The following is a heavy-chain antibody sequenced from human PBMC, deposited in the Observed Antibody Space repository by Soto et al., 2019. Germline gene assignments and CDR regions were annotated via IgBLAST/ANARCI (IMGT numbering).Heavy chain of an antibody. CDR1: SGSISSSNW. J-gene: IGHJ6*03. Sequence: QVQLQESGPGLVKPSGTLSLTCAVSSGSISSSNWWSWVRQPPGKGLEWIGEIYHSGSTNYNPSLKSRVTISVDKSKNQFSLKLSSVTAADTAVYYCARRDHDILTGYYKKGRYYYYYYMDVWGKGTTVTVSS. V-gene: IGHV4-4*02. CDR3: ARRDHDILTGYYKKGRYYYYYYMDV. CDR2: IYHSGST. D-gene: IGHD3-9*01.